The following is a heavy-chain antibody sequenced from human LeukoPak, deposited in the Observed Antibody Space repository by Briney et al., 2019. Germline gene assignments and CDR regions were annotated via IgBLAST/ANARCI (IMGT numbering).Heavy chain of an antibody. CDR2: IYHSGST. J-gene: IGHJ4*02. V-gene: IGHV4-38-2*01. CDR1: GYSISSGYY. D-gene: IGHD6-19*01. Sequence: PSETLSLTCAVSGYSISSGYYWGWIRQPPGKGLEWIGSIYHSGSTYYNPSLKSRVTISVDTSKNQFSLKLSSVTAADTAVYYCASTGIAVAGHYFDYWGQGTLVTVSS. CDR3: ASTGIAVAGHYFDY.